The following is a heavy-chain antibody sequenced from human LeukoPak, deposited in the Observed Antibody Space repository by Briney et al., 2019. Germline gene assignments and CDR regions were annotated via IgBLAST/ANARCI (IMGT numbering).Heavy chain of an antibody. CDR1: RFTYSNYA. J-gene: IGHJ6*03. V-gene: IGHV3-23*01. Sequence: GGSLRLSCAASRFTYSNYAMSWVRQAPGKGLEWVSFISGSGVSTYYADSVKGQLIISRDNSRNTLYLQMDSLRSEDTAVYYCAKGSTFYYDSSVYYFYIDVWGKGTTVTVSS. CDR2: ISGSGVST. D-gene: IGHD3-22*01. CDR3: AKGSTFYYDSSVYYFYIDV.